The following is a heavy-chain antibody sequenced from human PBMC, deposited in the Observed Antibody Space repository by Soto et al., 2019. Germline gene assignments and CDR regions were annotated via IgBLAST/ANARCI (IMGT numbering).Heavy chain of an antibody. CDR1: GFSLSTSGVG. J-gene: IGHJ3*02. CDR3: ARGLAARPVVAFDI. V-gene: IGHV2-5*01. D-gene: IGHD6-6*01. Sequence: QGTLKESGPTLVKPTQTLTLTCSFSGFSLSTSGVGVGWIRQSPGKALEWLAHIYWSGDEHYRPSLKSRLSITKDTSKNHVVLILTNMVPVDTATYYCARGLAARPVVAFDIWGQGTMVTVSS. CDR2: IYWSGDE.